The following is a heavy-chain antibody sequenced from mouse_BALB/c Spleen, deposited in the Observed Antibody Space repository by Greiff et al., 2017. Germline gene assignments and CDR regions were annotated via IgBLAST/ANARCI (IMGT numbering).Heavy chain of an antibody. J-gene: IGHJ4*01. V-gene: IGHV1-9*01. D-gene: IGHD2-1*01. CDR2: ILPGSGST. CDR1: GYTFSSYW. CDR3: ARFGKAMDY. Sequence: QVQLKQSGAELMKPGASVKISCKATGYTFSSYWIEWVKQRPGHGLEWIGEILPGSGSTNYNEKFKGKATFTADTSSNTAYMQLSSLTSEDSAVYYCARFGKAMDYWGQGTSVTVSS.